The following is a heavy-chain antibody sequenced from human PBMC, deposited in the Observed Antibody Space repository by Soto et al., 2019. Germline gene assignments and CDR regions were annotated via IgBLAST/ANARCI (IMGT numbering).Heavy chain of an antibody. D-gene: IGHD4-4*01. CDR2: IYHSGST. CDR3: AKDLIDYSNSYFDY. Sequence: TLSLTCAFSGGSISSSNWWSWVRQPPGKGLEWIGEIYHSGSTNYNPSLKSRVTISVDKSKNQFSLKLSSVTAADTAVYYCAKDLIDYSNSYFDYWGQGTLVTVSS. CDR1: GGSISSSNW. J-gene: IGHJ4*02. V-gene: IGHV4-4*02.